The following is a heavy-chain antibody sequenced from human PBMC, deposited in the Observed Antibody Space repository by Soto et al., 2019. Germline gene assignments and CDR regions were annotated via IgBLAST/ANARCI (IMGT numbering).Heavy chain of an antibody. J-gene: IGHJ4*02. V-gene: IGHV4-31*03. CDR1: GGSISSGGYY. CDR2: IYYSGSI. CDR3: ASVYCSGGSCYEFDY. Sequence: QVQLQESGPGLVKPSQTLSLTCTVSGGSISSGGYYWSWIRQHPGKGLEWIGYIYYSGSIYYNPSLKSRVTISVDTSKNQFSLKLSSVTAADTAVYYCASVYCSGGSCYEFDYWGQGTLVTVSS. D-gene: IGHD2-15*01.